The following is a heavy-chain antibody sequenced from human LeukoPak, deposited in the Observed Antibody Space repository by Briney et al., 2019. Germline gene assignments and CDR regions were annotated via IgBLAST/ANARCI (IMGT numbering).Heavy chain of an antibody. J-gene: IGHJ4*02. Sequence: GASVKVSCKVSGYTLTELSMHWVRQAPGKGLEWMGGFDPEDGETIYAQKFQGRVTMTEDTSTDTAYMELSSLRSEDTAVYYCATRAVIAVAGTRAFDYWGQGTLVTVSS. CDR1: GYTLTELS. V-gene: IGHV1-24*01. CDR3: ATRAVIAVAGTRAFDY. CDR2: FDPEDGET. D-gene: IGHD6-19*01.